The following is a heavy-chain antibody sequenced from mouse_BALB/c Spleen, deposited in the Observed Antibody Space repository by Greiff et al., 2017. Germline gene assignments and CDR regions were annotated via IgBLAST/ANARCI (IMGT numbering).Heavy chain of an antibody. V-gene: IGHV1-7*01. CDR3: ARDDGYYPRFAY. Sequence: VQLQESGAELAKPGASVKMSCKASGYTFTSYWMHWVKQRPGQGLEWIGYINPSTGYTEYNQKFKDKATLTADKSSSTAYMQLSSLTSEDSAVYYCARDDGYYPRFAYWGQGTLVTVSA. CDR1: GYTFTSYW. J-gene: IGHJ3*01. CDR2: INPSTGYT. D-gene: IGHD2-3*01.